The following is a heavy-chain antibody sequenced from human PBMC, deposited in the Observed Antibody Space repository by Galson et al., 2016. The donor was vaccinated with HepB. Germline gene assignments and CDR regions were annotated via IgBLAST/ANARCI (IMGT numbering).Heavy chain of an antibody. V-gene: IGHV3-23*01. J-gene: IGHJ4*02. CDR3: AQVFRWRPVTENDY. CDR2: ISGGGDGT. D-gene: IGHD3-3*01. CDR1: GFTLKNYG. Sequence: SLRLSCAASGFTLKNYGMTWVRQAPGKGLEWVSSISGGGDGTYYADAVSGRFTISRDNSKNTLYLLMDSLRVEDTAVYYCAQVFRWRPVTENDYWGQGTLVTVSS.